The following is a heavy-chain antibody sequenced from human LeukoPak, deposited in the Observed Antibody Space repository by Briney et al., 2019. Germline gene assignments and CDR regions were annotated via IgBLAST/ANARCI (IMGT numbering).Heavy chain of an antibody. D-gene: IGHD3-22*01. V-gene: IGHV1-2*02. Sequence: ASMKVSCKTSGYTFTGYYIHWVRQAPGQGLEWMGWINPNSGGTNYAQKFLGRVTMTRDTSISTAYMVLSRLTSDDTATYYCARVGDDSSGYPTLWGQGSLVTVSS. CDR2: INPNSGGT. J-gene: IGHJ4*02. CDR3: ARVGDDSSGYPTL. CDR1: GYTFTGYY.